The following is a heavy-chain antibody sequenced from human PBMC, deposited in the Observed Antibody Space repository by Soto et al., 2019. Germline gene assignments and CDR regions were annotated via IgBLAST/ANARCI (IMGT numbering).Heavy chain of an antibody. Sequence: LRLSCAVSGFTFTSHSMNWVRQAPGKGLEWVSSISSSSSYIYYADSVKGRFTISRDNAKNSLYLQMNSLRAEDTAVYYCAIWDRDFWSGYSNWFDPWGQGTLVTVSS. CDR3: AIWDRDFWSGYSNWFDP. CDR2: ISSSSSYI. J-gene: IGHJ5*02. V-gene: IGHV3-21*01. D-gene: IGHD3-3*01. CDR1: GFTFTSHS.